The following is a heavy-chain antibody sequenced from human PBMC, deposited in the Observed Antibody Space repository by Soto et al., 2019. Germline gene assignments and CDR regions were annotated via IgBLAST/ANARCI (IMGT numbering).Heavy chain of an antibody. J-gene: IGHJ4*02. Sequence: QVQLVESGGGVVQPGRSLRLSCAASGFTFSSYAMHWVRQAPGKGLEWVAVISYDGSNKYYADSVKGRFTISRENSKNPLYLQMNRLRAEDTAVYYCARETVVTARTPVWDYWGQGTLVTVSS. D-gene: IGHD2-21*02. CDR1: GFTFSSYA. CDR3: ARETVVTARTPVWDY. V-gene: IGHV3-30-3*01. CDR2: ISYDGSNK.